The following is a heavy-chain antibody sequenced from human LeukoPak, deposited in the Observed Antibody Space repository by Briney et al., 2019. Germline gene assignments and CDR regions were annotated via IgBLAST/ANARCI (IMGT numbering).Heavy chain of an antibody. CDR2: ISAYNGNT. D-gene: IGHD6-19*01. Sequence: ASVKISCKASGYTFTSYGISWVRQAPGQGLEWMGWISAYNGNTNYAQKLQGRVTMTRDTSTSTVYMELSSLRSDDTAVYYCARDSILQYSSGWYPSDYWGQGTLVTVSS. CDR3: ARDSILQYSSGWYPSDY. V-gene: IGHV1-18*01. CDR1: GYTFTSYG. J-gene: IGHJ4*02.